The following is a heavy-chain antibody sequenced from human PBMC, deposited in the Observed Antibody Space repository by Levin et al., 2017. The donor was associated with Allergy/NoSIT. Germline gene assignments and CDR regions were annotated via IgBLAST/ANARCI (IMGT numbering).Heavy chain of an antibody. Sequence: SQTLSLTCTVSCDSIRSTDYYWCWIRQPPGKGLEWIGCIYYSGTTFYNPSLKSRITISVDSSKNQFSLELSSVTATDTAVYYCARENFDCSISTCYDDYWGQGALVTVSS. CDR2: IYYSGTT. CDR1: CDSIRSTDYY. D-gene: IGHD2-2*01. CDR3: ARENFDCSISTCYDDY. V-gene: IGHV4-30-4*01. J-gene: IGHJ4*02.